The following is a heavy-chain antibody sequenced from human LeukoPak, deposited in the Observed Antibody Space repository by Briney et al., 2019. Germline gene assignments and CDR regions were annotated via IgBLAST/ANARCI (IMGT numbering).Heavy chain of an antibody. Sequence: SETLSLTCTVSGGSISSYYWSWIRQPAGKGLEWIGRIYTSGSTNYNPSLKSRLTMSVDTSKSQFSLNLNSVTAADTAVYYCARGNSSSWPLDYWGQGTLVTVSS. J-gene: IGHJ4*02. CDR1: GGSISSYY. D-gene: IGHD6-13*01. V-gene: IGHV4-4*07. CDR3: ARGNSSSWPLDY. CDR2: IYTSGST.